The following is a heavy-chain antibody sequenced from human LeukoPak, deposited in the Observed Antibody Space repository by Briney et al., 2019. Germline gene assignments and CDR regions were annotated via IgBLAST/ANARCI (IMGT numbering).Heavy chain of an antibody. CDR1: GFTFSSYW. Sequence: GGSLRLSCAASGFTFSSYWMHWVRQAPGKGLVWVSRIDTDGSSAIYADSVKGRVTISRDNAKNTLYLQMNSLRAEDTAGYYCTRGYVGIDYWGQGTLVTVSS. D-gene: IGHD5-12*01. CDR3: TRGYVGIDY. CDR2: IDTDGSSA. J-gene: IGHJ4*02. V-gene: IGHV3-74*01.